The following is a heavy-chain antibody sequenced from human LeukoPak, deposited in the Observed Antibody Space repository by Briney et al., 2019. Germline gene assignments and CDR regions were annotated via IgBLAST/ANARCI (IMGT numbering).Heavy chain of an antibody. Sequence: ASVKVSCKASGGTFSSYAISWVRQAPGQGLEWMGRINPNSGGTNYAQKFQGRVTMTRDTSISTAYMELSRLRSDDTAVYYCARVGGYSYGSVDYWGQGTLVTVSS. D-gene: IGHD5-18*01. CDR3: ARVGGYSYGSVDY. CDR2: INPNSGGT. CDR1: GGTFSSYA. V-gene: IGHV1-2*06. J-gene: IGHJ4*02.